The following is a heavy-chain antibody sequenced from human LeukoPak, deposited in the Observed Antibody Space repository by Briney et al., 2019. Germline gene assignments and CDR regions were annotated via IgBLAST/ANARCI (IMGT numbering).Heavy chain of an antibody. CDR3: ARDLVTVTKGFDI. CDR2: ISYIGST. CDR1: DDSFSSDY. D-gene: IGHD4-17*01. V-gene: IGHV4-59*01. J-gene: IGHJ3*02. Sequence: MPSETLSLTCAVSDDSFSSDYWTWIRQPPGKGLEWIGYISYIGSTNYNPSLKSRVTISIDTSKDQFSLKLSSVTAADTAVYYCARDLVTVTKGFDIWGQGTMVSVSS.